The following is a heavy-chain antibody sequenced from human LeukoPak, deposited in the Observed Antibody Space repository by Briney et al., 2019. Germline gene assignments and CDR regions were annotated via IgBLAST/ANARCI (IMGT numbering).Heavy chain of an antibody. Sequence: GGSLRLSCAASGFTFSNYGMHWVRQAPGKGLEWVGVISYDGRSEYHADSVKGRFSISRDNPKNTLYLQMNSLRAEDTAVYYCARSPYGSGSYYPFDYWGQGTLVTVSS. V-gene: IGHV3-30*03. J-gene: IGHJ4*02. CDR2: ISYDGRSE. CDR3: ARSPYGSGSYYPFDY. D-gene: IGHD3-10*01. CDR1: GFTFSNYG.